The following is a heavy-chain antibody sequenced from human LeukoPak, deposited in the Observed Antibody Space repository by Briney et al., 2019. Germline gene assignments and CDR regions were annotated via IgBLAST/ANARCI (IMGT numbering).Heavy chain of an antibody. D-gene: IGHD2-15*01. CDR2: ISYDGTND. J-gene: IGHJ3*02. CDR1: GFTFSTYG. V-gene: IGHV3-30*18. CDR3: AKARALVVSASPDAFDI. Sequence: GGSLRLSCAASGFTFSTYGIHWVRQAPGKGLEWVAVISYDGTNDNYADSVKGRFSISRDNSKNALYLQMNSLRVEDTAIYYCAKARALVVSASPDAFDIWGQGTMVTVSS.